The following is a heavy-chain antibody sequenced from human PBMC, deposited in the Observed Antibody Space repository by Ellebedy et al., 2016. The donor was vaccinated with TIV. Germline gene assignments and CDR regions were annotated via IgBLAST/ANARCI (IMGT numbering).Heavy chain of an antibody. J-gene: IGHJ5*02. CDR1: GFTFSSYA. V-gene: IGHV3-23*01. D-gene: IGHD6-13*01. Sequence: GGSLRLSCAASGFTFSSYAMSWVRQAPGKGLEWVSAISNSGSTAFYADSVKGRFTISRDNSKNTLYLQMNSLRAEDTAVYYCARVGSRVDPWGQGTLVTVSA. CDR2: ISNSGSTA. CDR3: ARVGSRVDP.